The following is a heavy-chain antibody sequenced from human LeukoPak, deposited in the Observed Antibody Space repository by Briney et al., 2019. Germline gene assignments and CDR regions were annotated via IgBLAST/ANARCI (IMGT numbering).Heavy chain of an antibody. CDR2: ISTDGYTT. Sequence: GGSLRLSCAASGLAFSAYKMHWVRQAPRKGLVWVSRISTDGYTTDYADFVQGRFTASRDNTKNTWSLEMNSLRAEDTAVYYCVVGGSPGYWGQGILVTVSS. V-gene: IGHV3-74*01. CDR3: VVGGSPGY. D-gene: IGHD2-15*01. J-gene: IGHJ4*02. CDR1: GLAFSAYK.